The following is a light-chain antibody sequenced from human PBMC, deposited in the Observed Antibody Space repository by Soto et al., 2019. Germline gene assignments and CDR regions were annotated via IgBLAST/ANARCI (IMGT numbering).Light chain of an antibody. CDR1: QRVSSY. Sequence: EIVLTQSPATLSLSPGERSTLSCRASQRVSSYLAWYQQKPGQAPRLLIHDASNRATGIPARFSGSGSGTDFTLTISSLEPEDFAVYYCQQRSNWPPRYTFGQGTKLEIK. CDR2: DAS. J-gene: IGKJ2*01. V-gene: IGKV3-11*01. CDR3: QQRSNWPPRYT.